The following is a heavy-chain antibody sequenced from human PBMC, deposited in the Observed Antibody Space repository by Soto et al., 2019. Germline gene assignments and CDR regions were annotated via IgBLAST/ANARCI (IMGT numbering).Heavy chain of an antibody. CDR1: GFTFSSYG. Sequence: SLRLSCAASGFTFSSYGMHWVRQAPGKGLEWVAVISYDGSNKYYADSVKGRFTISRDNSKNTLYLQMNSLRAEDTAVYYCAKDPTLSKYYDILTGYPDYWGQGTLVTVSS. V-gene: IGHV3-30*18. J-gene: IGHJ4*02. CDR2: ISYDGSNK. CDR3: AKDPTLSKYYDILTGYPDY. D-gene: IGHD3-9*01.